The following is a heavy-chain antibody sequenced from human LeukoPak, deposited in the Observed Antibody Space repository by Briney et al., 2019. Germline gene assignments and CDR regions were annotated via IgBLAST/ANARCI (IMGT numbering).Heavy chain of an antibody. J-gene: IGHJ4*02. CDR2: ISPKSGVT. CDR1: GDTFTGSY. CDR3: ARLYGEYGEGG. D-gene: IGHD4-17*01. Sequence: GASVKVSCKASGDTFTGSYIHWVRQAPGQGLEWVGWISPKSGVTNYAQQIQGRVTMTRDTSISTVYMELSRLKSDDTAVYYCARLYGEYGEGGWGQGTLVTVSS. V-gene: IGHV1-2*02.